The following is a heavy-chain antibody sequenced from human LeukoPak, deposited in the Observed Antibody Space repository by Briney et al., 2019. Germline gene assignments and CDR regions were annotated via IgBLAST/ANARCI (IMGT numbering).Heavy chain of an antibody. CDR2: IYYSGST. J-gene: IGHJ4*02. V-gene: IGHV4-59*01. CDR3: ARLGYCTNGVCYSYYFDY. D-gene: IGHD2-8*01. Sequence: SETLSLTCTVSGGSIRSYYWSWIRQPPGKGLEWIGHIYYSGSTNYNPSLKSRVTISVDTSKNQSSLKLSSVTAADTAVYYCARLGYCTNGVCYSYYFDYWGQGTLVTVSS. CDR1: GGSIRSYY.